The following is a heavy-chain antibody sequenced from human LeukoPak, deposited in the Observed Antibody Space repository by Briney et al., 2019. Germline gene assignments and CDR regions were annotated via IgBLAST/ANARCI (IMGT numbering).Heavy chain of an antibody. D-gene: IGHD3-10*01. CDR2: INSDGGSS. CDR3: VKTMVVFGGLIRTDAFDI. V-gene: IGHV3-64D*06. J-gene: IGHJ3*02. CDR1: GFSFNNYA. Sequence: GGSLRLSCSASGFSFNNYAVHWVRQAPGKGLEYVSGINSDGGSSHYADSAKGRFTISRDNSKNALYLQQSSLRPEDTALYYCVKTMVVFGGLIRTDAFDIWGQGTMVTVSS.